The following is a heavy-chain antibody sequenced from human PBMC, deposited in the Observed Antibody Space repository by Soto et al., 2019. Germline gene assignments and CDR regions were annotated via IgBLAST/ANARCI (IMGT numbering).Heavy chain of an antibody. Sequence: GASVKVSCKASGGTFSSYAISWVRQAPGQGLEWMGGIIPIFGTANYAQKFQGRVTITADESTSTAYMELSSLRSEDTAVYYCATRGYCSGGSCSRRVTWFDPWGQGTLVTVYS. J-gene: IGHJ5*02. CDR1: GGTFSSYA. CDR3: ATRGYCSGGSCSRRVTWFDP. D-gene: IGHD2-15*01. V-gene: IGHV1-69*13. CDR2: IIPIFGTA.